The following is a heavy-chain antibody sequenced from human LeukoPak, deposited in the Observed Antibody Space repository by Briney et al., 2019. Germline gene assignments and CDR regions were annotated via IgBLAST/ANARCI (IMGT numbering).Heavy chain of an antibody. D-gene: IGHD4-17*01. CDR2: ISGSGGST. V-gene: IGHV3-23*01. Sequence: GGSLRLSCAASGFTFSSYAMSWVRQAPGKGLEWVSAISGSGGSTYYADSVKGRFTISRDNSKNTLYPQMNSLRAEDTAVYYCAKVIRPQMTPVTTDLGVVDYWGQGTLVTVSS. CDR1: GFTFSSYA. CDR3: AKVIRPQMTPVTTDLGVVDY. J-gene: IGHJ4*02.